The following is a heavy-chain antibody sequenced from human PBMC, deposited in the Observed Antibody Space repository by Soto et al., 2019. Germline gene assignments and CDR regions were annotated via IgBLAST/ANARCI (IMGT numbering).Heavy chain of an antibody. CDR3: GRGKYSGFDV. CDR2: TYYRSKWYN. Sequence: SQTLSLTCAISGDSFSSNGVAWNWIRQSPSRGLEWLGRTYYRSKWYNDYAVSVKSRITVNPDTSKNQFSLQLSSVTPEDTAVYYCGRGKYSGFDVWGQGTMVTVSS. D-gene: IGHD2-15*01. V-gene: IGHV6-1*01. CDR1: GDSFSSNGVA. J-gene: IGHJ3*01.